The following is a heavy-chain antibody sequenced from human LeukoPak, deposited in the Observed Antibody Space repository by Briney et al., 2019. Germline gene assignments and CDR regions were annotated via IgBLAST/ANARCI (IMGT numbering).Heavy chain of an antibody. CDR2: IYYSGST. Sequence: SETLSLTCTVSGGSISSGDYYWSWSRQPPGKGLEWIGYIYYSGSTYYNPSLKSRATISVDTSKNQFSLKLSSVTAADTAVYYCARDRRGGSGSYSPLGYWGQGTLVTVSS. V-gene: IGHV4-30-4*01. CDR3: ARDRRGGSGSYSPLGY. CDR1: GGSISSGDYY. D-gene: IGHD3-10*01. J-gene: IGHJ4*02.